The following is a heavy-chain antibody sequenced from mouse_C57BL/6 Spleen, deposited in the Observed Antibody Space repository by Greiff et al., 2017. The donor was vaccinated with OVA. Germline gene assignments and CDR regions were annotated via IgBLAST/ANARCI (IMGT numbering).Heavy chain of an antibody. CDR3: ARLEGYDGYPLARDY. Sequence: QVQLQQSGPELVKPGASVKISCKASGYAFSSSWMNWVKQRPGKGLEWIGRIYPGDGDTNYNGKFKGKATLTADKSSSTAYMQLSSLTSEDSAVYFCARLEGYDGYPLARDYWGQGTSVTVSS. CDR2: IYPGDGDT. J-gene: IGHJ4*01. CDR1: GYAFSSSW. D-gene: IGHD2-3*01. V-gene: IGHV1-82*01.